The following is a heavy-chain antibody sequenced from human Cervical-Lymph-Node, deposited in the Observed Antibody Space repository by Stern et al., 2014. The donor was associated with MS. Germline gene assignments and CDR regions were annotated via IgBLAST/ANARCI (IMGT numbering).Heavy chain of an antibody. Sequence: VKLVESGGGLVRHGGSLRLSCAASGFSFSDYYMNWIRQAAGKGMEFVAYISKSCGVFDYAESVKGRFTVSRNNSKNSLYLQMSSLRAEDTAVYYCARYQGKTTAIDYYYAMDVWGQGTTVTVSS. J-gene: IGHJ6*02. D-gene: IGHD2-21*02. V-gene: IGHV3-11*01. CDR3: ARYQGKTTAIDYYYAMDV. CDR2: ISKSCGVF. CDR1: GFSFSDYY.